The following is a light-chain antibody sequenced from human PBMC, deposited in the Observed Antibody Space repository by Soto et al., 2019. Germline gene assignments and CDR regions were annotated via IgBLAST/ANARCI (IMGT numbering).Light chain of an antibody. Sequence: DIQMTQSPSTLSASVGDRVTITCRASQTISSSLAWYQHKPGKAPKLLIFDATTLQSGVPSRFSGSGFGTEFPLTIPRLQPEDFATYYCQQHNDYTPVTFGQGTKLEIK. CDR1: QTISSS. V-gene: IGKV1-5*01. CDR2: DAT. CDR3: QQHNDYTPVT. J-gene: IGKJ2*01.